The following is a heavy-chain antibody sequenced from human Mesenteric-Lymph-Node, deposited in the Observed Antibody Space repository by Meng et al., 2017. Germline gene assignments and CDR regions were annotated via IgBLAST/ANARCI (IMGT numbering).Heavy chain of an antibody. CDR2: IIPIFGTA. V-gene: IGHV1-69*06. D-gene: IGHD3-10*01. CDR3: AREPPSSMVRRVRPKFDP. Sequence: SVKVSCKASGGTFSSYAISWVRQAPGQGLEWMGGIIPIFGTANYAQKFQGRVTITADKSTSTAYMELSSLRSEDTAVYYCAREPPSSMVRRVRPKFDPWGQGTLVTVSS. J-gene: IGHJ5*02. CDR1: GGTFSSYA.